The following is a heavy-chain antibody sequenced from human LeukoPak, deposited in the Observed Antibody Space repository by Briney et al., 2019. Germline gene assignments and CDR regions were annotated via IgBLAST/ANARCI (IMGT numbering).Heavy chain of an antibody. V-gene: IGHV4-39*07. Sequence: SETLSLTCTVSGGSISNRNYHWGWIRQPPGKGLEWIGSICSSGSAYYNPSLKSRVTISVDTSKNQFSLKLSPVTAADTAVYYCAREDCSGGSCYSGSDYWGQGTLVTVSS. CDR2: ICSSGSA. CDR3: AREDCSGGSCYSGSDY. D-gene: IGHD2-15*01. CDR1: GGSISNRNYH. J-gene: IGHJ4*02.